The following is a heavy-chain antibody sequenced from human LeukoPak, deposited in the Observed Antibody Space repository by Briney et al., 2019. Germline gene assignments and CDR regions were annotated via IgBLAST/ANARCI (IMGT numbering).Heavy chain of an antibody. V-gene: IGHV4-31*03. D-gene: IGHD3-16*01. Sequence: PSETLSLTCTVSGGSISSGGYYWSWIRQHPGKGLEWIGYIYYSGSTYYNPSLKSRVTISVDTSKNQFSLKLSSVTAADTAVYYCARDSRFYYYYGMDVWGQGTTVTVSS. CDR2: IYYSGST. CDR3: ARDSRFYYYYGMDV. J-gene: IGHJ6*02. CDR1: GGSISSGGYY.